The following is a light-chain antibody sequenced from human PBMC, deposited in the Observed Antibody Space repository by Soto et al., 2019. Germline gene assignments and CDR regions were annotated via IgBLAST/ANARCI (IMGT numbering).Light chain of an antibody. Sequence: TQSPSSLSSSPGERATLSCRASQSVSSYLAWYQQKPGQAPRLLIYDASNRATGIPARFSGSGSGTDFTLTINSLEPEDSAVYYCQQRSNWPSITFGQGTRLEIK. V-gene: IGKV3-11*01. CDR3: QQRSNWPSIT. CDR1: QSVSSY. CDR2: DAS. J-gene: IGKJ5*01.